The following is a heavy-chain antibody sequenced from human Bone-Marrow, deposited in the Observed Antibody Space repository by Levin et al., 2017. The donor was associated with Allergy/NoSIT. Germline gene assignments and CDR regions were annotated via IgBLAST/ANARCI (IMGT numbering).Heavy chain of an antibody. V-gene: IGHV3-23*01. Sequence: GGSLRLSCAASGFTFTNYAMNWVRQAPGKGLEWVSTFSGSSGSTFYANSVKGRFTISRDISKNTLFLQMNSLRAEDTAVYYCAKDLGSGWCFDYWGQGTLVTVSS. CDR3: AKDLGSGWCFDY. D-gene: IGHD6-19*01. CDR2: FSGSSGST. J-gene: IGHJ4*02. CDR1: GFTFTNYA.